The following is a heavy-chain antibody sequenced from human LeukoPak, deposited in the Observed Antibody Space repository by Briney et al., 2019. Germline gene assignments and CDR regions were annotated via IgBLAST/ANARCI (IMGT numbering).Heavy chain of an antibody. J-gene: IGHJ4*02. CDR1: GFTFSSYA. D-gene: IGHD3-10*01. V-gene: IGHV3-23*01. CDR3: AKDSLYYGSGSPFYFDY. Sequence: PGGSLRLSCAASGFTFSSYAMSWVRQAPGKGLEWVSTISGSGGGTYYADSVKGRFTISRDNSKNTLYLQMNSLRAEDTAVYYCAKDSLYYGSGSPFYFDYWGQGTLVTVSS. CDR2: ISGSGGGT.